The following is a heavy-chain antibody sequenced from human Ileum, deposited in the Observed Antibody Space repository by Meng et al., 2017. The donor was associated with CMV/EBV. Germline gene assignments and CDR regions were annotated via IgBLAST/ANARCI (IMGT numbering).Heavy chain of an antibody. V-gene: IGHV4-61*02. CDR2: IYTSEST. D-gene: IGHD1-20*01. J-gene: IGHJ4*02. CDR1: GGSISSGSYY. Sequence: QVHLQESGPGLVKPSQTLSLTCTVSGGSISSGSYYWSWIRQPAGKGLEWIGRIYTSESTNYNPSLKSRVTISVDTSKNQFSLKLSSVTATDTAVYYCAGGAITGTTEVPFDYWGQGTLVTVSS. CDR3: AGGAITGTTEVPFDY.